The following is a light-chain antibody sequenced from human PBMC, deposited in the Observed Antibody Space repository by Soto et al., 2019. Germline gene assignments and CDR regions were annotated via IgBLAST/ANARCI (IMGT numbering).Light chain of an antibody. CDR2: TTS. Sequence: EVLMTQSPSTLSVSPAERATFSCRASESVGSNLAWYKQKPGQAPSLLIYTTSTRASGVPARFSGSGSGTEFTLTISSLQTEDFGLYYCQQYNSWPRTFGQGTKVDI. V-gene: IGKV3-15*01. J-gene: IGKJ1*01. CDR3: QQYNSWPRT. CDR1: ESVGSN.